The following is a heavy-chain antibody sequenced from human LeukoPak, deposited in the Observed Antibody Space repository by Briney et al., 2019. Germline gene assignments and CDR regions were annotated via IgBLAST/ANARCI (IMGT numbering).Heavy chain of an antibody. CDR1: GYTFTKYG. CDR3: ARGAAGGYSPSVEFDY. CDR2: IRAYNGDT. V-gene: IGHV1-18*01. Sequence: ASVKVSCKASGYTFTKYGISWVRQAPGQGLEWMGWIRAYNGDTKYAQTLQGRVTMTTDTSTTTAYMELRSLRSDDTAVYYCARGAAGGYSPSVEFDYWGQGTLVTVSS. J-gene: IGHJ4*02. D-gene: IGHD5-12*01.